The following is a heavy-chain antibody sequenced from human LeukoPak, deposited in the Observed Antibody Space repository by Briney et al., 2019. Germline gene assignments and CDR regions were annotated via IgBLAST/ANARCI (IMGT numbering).Heavy chain of an antibody. Sequence: SVKVSCKASGGTFSSYAISWVRQAPGQGLEWMGGIIPIFGTANYAQKFQGRVTITAGKSTSTAYMELSSLRSEDTAVYYCARGAPLSGGFDYWGQGTLVTVSS. CDR3: ARGAPLSGGFDY. J-gene: IGHJ4*02. D-gene: IGHD7-27*01. V-gene: IGHV1-69*06. CDR1: GGTFSSYA. CDR2: IIPIFGTA.